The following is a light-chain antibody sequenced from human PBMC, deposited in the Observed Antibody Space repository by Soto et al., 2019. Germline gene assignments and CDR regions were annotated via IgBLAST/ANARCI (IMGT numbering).Light chain of an antibody. CDR3: QSYDSSLSGYV. CDR2: DDN. J-gene: IGLJ1*01. V-gene: IGLV1-40*01. Sequence: QSALTQPPSASGSPGQSVTISCTGSSSNIGAGYDLHWYQQLPGTAPKLLIYDDNNRPSGVPDRFSGSKSGTSASLAITGLQAEDEADYYCQSYDSSLSGYVFGTGTKLTVL. CDR1: SSNIGAGYD.